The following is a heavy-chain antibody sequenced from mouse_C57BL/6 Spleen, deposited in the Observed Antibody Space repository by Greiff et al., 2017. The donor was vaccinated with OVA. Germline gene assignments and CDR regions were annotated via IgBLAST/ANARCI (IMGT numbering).Heavy chain of an antibody. CDR1: GYTFTDYE. Sequence: VQLQESGAELVRPGASVTLSCKASGYTFTDYEMHWVKQTPVHGLEWIGAIDPETGGTAYNQKFKGKAILTADKSSSTAYMELRSLTSEDSAVYYCTRRLLWSRYLDVWGTGTTVTVSS. CDR3: TRRLLWSRYLDV. D-gene: IGHD2-1*01. CDR2: IDPETGGT. J-gene: IGHJ1*03. V-gene: IGHV1-15*01.